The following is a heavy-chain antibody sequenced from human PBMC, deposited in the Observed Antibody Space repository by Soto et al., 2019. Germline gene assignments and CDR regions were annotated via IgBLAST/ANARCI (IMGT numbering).Heavy chain of an antibody. J-gene: IGHJ5*02. CDR3: TRRYNWNDYYFDP. CDR2: SYYSGTS. CDR1: GGSIRVRSYY. V-gene: IGHV4-39*01. Sequence: SETLSLTCTVSGGSIRVRSYYWTWIRQTPGKGLEWVGSSYYSGTSYFNPALKGRVTISVDTSTNQFSLRLTSVTAADTAVYYCTRRYNWNDYYFDPWGQGTLVTVSS. D-gene: IGHD1-20*01.